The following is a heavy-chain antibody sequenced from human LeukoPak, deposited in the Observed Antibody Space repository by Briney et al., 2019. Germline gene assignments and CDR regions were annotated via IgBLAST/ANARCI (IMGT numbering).Heavy chain of an antibody. CDR1: GFTFSSAW. CDR3: ARDLTGNVLDY. CDR2: INSDVSTT. Sequence: GGSLRLSCAASGFTFSSAWMHWVRQAPGKGLVWVSRINSDVSTTSYADSVKGRFTISRDNAKNTLYLQMNSLRAEDTAVYYCARDLTGNVLDYWGQGTLVTISS. D-gene: IGHD3-10*01. V-gene: IGHV3-74*01. J-gene: IGHJ4*02.